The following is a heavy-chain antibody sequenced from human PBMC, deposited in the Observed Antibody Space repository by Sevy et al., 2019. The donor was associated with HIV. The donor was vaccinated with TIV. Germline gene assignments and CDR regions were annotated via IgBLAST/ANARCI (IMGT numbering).Heavy chain of an antibody. D-gene: IGHD3-3*01. J-gene: IGHJ6*02. Sequence: SETLSLTCAVYGGSFSGYYWSWIRQPPGKGLEWIGEINHSGSTNYNPSLKSRVTRSVDTSKNQFSLKLSSVTAADTAVYYCARGRTYDFWSGYYSGLQDVWGQGTTVTVSS. CDR2: INHSGST. V-gene: IGHV4-34*01. CDR1: GGSFSGYY. CDR3: ARGRTYDFWSGYYSGLQDV.